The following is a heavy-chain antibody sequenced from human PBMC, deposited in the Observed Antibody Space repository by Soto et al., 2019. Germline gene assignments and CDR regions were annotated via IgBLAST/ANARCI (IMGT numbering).Heavy chain of an antibody. CDR2: VSGSSSYI. Sequence: GGSLRLSCEGSGFNFRNFNLIWVRQAPGKGLEWVSSVSGSSSYIYYADSVKGRFTVSRDNANNLVFLQMNGLRPEDTAMYYCARDLRGHYGPWGQGTMVTVSS. CDR3: ARDLRGHYGP. J-gene: IGHJ3*01. V-gene: IGHV3-21*06. D-gene: IGHD4-17*01. CDR1: GFNFRNFN.